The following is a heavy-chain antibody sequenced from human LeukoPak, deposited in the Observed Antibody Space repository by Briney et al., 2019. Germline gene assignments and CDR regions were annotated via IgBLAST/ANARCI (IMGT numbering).Heavy chain of an antibody. CDR2: FDPEDGET. D-gene: IGHD4-23*01. J-gene: IGHJ6*02. V-gene: IGHV1-24*01. Sequence: GASVKVSCKVYGYTLTELSMHWVRQAPGKGLEWMGGFDPEDGETIYAQKFQGRVTMTEDTSTDTAYMELSSLRSEDTAVYYCATAGVYGGNSDVHYYGMDVWGQGTTVTVSS. CDR3: ATAGVYGGNSDVHYYGMDV. CDR1: GYTLTELS.